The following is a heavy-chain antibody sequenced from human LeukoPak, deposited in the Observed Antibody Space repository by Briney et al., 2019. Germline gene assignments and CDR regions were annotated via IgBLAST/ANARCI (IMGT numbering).Heavy chain of an antibody. J-gene: IGHJ2*01. CDR2: INHSGST. Sequence: SETLSLTCAVYGGSFSGYYWSWIRQPPGKGLEWMGEINHSGSTNYNPSLKSRVTISVDTSKNQFSLKLSSVTAADTAVYYCASLVSYYDRSGPSDRYFDLWGRGTLVAVSS. CDR1: GGSFSGYY. V-gene: IGHV4-34*01. D-gene: IGHD3-22*01. CDR3: ASLVSYYDRSGPSDRYFDL.